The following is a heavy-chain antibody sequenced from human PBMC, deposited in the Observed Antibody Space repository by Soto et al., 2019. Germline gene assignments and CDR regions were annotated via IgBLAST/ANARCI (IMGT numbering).Heavy chain of an antibody. CDR2: TYYRSKWYN. CDR1: GDSVSSNSAA. V-gene: IGHV6-1*01. Sequence: SQTLSLTCAISGDSVSSNSAAWNWIRQSPSRGLEWLGRTYYRSKWYNDYAVSVKSRITINPDTSKNQFSLQLNSVTPADTAVYYCARIAAAGNYYYYGMDVWGQGTTVTVSS. J-gene: IGHJ6*02. CDR3: ARIAAAGNYYYYGMDV. D-gene: IGHD6-13*01.